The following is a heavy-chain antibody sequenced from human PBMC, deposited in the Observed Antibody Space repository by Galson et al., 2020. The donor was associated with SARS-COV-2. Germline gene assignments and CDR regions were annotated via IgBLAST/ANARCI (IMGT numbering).Heavy chain of an antibody. V-gene: IGHV1-46*01. CDR1: GYTFTSYY. D-gene: IGHD2-2*01. CDR3: ARGGRYCSSTSCLDPYYYYYYMDV. Sequence: ASVKVSCKASGYTFTSYYMHWVRQAPGQGLEWMGIINPSGGSTSYAQKFQGRVTMTRDTSTSTVYMELSSLRSEDTAVYYCARGGRYCSSTSCLDPYYYYYYMDVWGKGTTVTVSS. J-gene: IGHJ6*03. CDR2: INPSGGST.